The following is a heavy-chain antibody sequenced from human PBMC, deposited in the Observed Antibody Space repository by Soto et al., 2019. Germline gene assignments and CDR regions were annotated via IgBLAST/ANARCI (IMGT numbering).Heavy chain of an antibody. Sequence: GGSLRLSCTASGFTFGDYAMSWFRQAPGKGLEWVGFIRSKAYGGTTEYAASVKGRFTISRDDSKSIAYLQMNSLKTEGTAVYYFTRDQLRFLEWLPYMDVWGKGTTVTVAS. J-gene: IGHJ6*03. CDR2: IRSKAYGGTT. D-gene: IGHD3-3*01. V-gene: IGHV3-49*03. CDR1: GFTFGDYA. CDR3: TRDQLRFLEWLPYMDV.